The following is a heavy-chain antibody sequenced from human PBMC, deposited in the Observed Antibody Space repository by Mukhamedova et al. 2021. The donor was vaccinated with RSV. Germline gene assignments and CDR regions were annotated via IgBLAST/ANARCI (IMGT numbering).Heavy chain of an antibody. J-gene: IGHJ5*02. CDR3: TKSITMSS. CDR2: IKTKTDGGTA. V-gene: IGHV3-15*01. Sequence: GKGLECVGRIKTKTDGGTADYAAPVKGRFTISRDDSKNTMYLQMNSLKTEDTAVYYCTKSITMSSWGQGTQVTVSS. D-gene: IGHD3-10*02.